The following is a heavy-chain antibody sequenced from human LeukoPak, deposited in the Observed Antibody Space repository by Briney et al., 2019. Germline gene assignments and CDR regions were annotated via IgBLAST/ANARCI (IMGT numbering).Heavy chain of an antibody. CDR2: ISGSGGTT. CDR1: GFTFSSYA. D-gene: IGHD3-16*02. V-gene: IGHV3-23*01. CDR3: AKIMPKMITFGGVIGAVDY. J-gene: IGHJ4*02. Sequence: AGGSLRLSCAASGFTFSSYAMSWVRQAPGKGLELVSAISGSGGTTYYADSVKGRFTSSRDNSENTLYLQMNSLRAEDTAVYYCAKIMPKMITFGGVIGAVDYWGQGTLVTVSS.